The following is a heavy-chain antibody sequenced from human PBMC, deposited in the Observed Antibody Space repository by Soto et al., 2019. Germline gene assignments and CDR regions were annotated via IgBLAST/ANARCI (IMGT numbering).Heavy chain of an antibody. V-gene: IGHV4-31*03. CDR3: ARRYGGNFDY. CDR1: GGSIISGGCY. Sequence: SVPLSLTCSVSGGSIISGGCYWSWIRQHPGKGLEWIGYIYYSGSTYYSPSLKSRVTISVDTSKNQFSLKLSSVTAADTAVYYCARRYGGNFDYWGQGTLVTVSS. J-gene: IGHJ4*02. D-gene: IGHD2-15*01. CDR2: IYYSGST.